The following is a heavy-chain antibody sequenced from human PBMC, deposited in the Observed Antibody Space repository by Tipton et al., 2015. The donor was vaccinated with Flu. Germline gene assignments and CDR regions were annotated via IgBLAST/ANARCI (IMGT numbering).Heavy chain of an antibody. CDR2: IGGRGNST. J-gene: IGHJ5*02. Sequence: GSLRLSCAASGFTFSTYAMSWVRQAPGRGLEWISAIGGRGNSTYYADSVKGRFTISRDNSENTLYLEMKSLRTEDTAIYYCAKSLFSFRSAWGQGTPVIVSS. CDR1: GFTFSTYA. V-gene: IGHV3-23*01. D-gene: IGHD2/OR15-2a*01. CDR3: AKSLFSFRSA.